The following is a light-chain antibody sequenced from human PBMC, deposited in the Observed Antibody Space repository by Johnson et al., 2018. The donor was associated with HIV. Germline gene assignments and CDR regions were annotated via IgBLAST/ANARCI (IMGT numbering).Light chain of an antibody. CDR1: NSNIGTYY. V-gene: IGLV1-51*02. J-gene: IGLJ1*01. CDR3: GTWDSSLSAVP. CDR2: ENN. Sequence: QSVLTQPPSVSAAPGQKVTISCSGTNSNIGTYYVSWYQHLPGTAPTLLIYENNKRPSGIPDRFSGSKSGTSATLGITGLQTGDEADYYCGTWDSSLSAVPFGTGTKVTVL.